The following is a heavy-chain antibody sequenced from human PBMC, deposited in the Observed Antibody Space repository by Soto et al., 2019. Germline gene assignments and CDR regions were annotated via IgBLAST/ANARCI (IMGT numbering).Heavy chain of an antibody. V-gene: IGHV1-18*01. D-gene: IGHD2-2*01. CDR3: ARVYVDCSSTSCYLYFDY. J-gene: IGHJ4*02. CDR2: ISAYNGNT. CDR1: GYTFTSYG. Sequence: QVQLVQSGAEVKKPGASVKVSCKASGYTFTSYGISWVRQAPGQGLEWMGWISAYNGNTNYAQKLQGRVTMTTDTDTSTAYMELRSLRSDDTAVYYCARVYVDCSSTSCYLYFDYWGQGTLVTVSS.